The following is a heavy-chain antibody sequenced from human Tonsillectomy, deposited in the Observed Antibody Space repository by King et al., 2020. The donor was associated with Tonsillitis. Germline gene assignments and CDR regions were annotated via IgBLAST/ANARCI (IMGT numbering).Heavy chain of an antibody. J-gene: IGHJ6*02. CDR3: AKDAYADYGNYYYYGMDV. D-gene: IGHD4-17*01. Sequence: VQLVESGGGLVQPGGSLRLSCAASGFTFSSYAMSWVRQAPGKGLEWVSGISGSGGSTYYADSVKGRFTISRDNSKNTLYQQLNSLRAEDTAVYYCAKDAYADYGNYYYYGMDVWGQGTTVTVSS. CDR2: ISGSGGST. V-gene: IGHV3-23*04. CDR1: GFTFSSYA.